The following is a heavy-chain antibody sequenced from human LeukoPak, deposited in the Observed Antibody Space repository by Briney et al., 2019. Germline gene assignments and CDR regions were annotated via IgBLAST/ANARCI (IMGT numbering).Heavy chain of an antibody. CDR2: ISSSSSTI. CDR3: ARGLWRYPPVVAATPDY. CDR1: GFMFNNYR. D-gene: IGHD2-15*01. Sequence: PGGSLRLSCAASGFMFNNYRMNWVRQAPGKGLEWVSSISSSSSTIYYADSVKGRFTISRDNAKNSPYLQMNSLRVEDTAVYYCARGLWRYPPVVAATPDYWGQGTLVTVSS. V-gene: IGHV3-48*04. J-gene: IGHJ4*02.